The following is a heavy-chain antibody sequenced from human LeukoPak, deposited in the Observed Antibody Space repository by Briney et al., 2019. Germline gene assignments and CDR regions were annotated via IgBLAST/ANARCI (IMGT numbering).Heavy chain of an antibody. V-gene: IGHV4-59*08. CDR3: ARDDYYDSSGYYSGFDY. CDR2: IYYSGST. D-gene: IGHD3-22*01. CDR1: GGSISSYY. Sequence: PSETLSLTCTVSGGSISSYYWSWIRQPPGKGLEWIGYIYYSGSTNYNPSLKSRVTISVDTSKNKFSLKLSSVTAADTAVYYCARDDYYDSSGYYSGFDYWGQGTLVTVSS. J-gene: IGHJ4*02.